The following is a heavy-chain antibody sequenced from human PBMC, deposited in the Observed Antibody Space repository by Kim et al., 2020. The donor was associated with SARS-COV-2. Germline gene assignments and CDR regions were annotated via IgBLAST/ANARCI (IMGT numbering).Heavy chain of an antibody. CDR2: ISANGDAT. CDR1: GFSIDTHG. Sequence: GGSLRLSCAASGFSIDTHGMSWVRQTATKGLEWIAGISANGDATHYADSVKGRFIISRDNSKGMVFLQMNSLSVDDTAVYYCANPPFGTYANWGQGTLVTVS. J-gene: IGHJ1*01. CDR3: ANPPFGTYAN. V-gene: IGHV3-23*01. D-gene: IGHD1-7*01.